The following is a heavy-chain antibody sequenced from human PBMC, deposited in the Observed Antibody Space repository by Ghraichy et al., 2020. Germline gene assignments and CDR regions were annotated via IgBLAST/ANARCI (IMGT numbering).Heavy chain of an antibody. CDR2: TYYRSKWYN. CDR3: ARVPASGSGSKGNGFDP. Sequence: SQTLSLTCAISGDSVSSNSAAWNWIRQSPSRGLEWLGRTYYRSKWYNDYAVSVKSRITINPDTSKNQFSLQLNSVTPEDTAVYYCARVPASGSGSKGNGFDPWGQGILVNVSS. CDR1: GDSVSSNSAA. V-gene: IGHV6-1*01. D-gene: IGHD6-19*01. J-gene: IGHJ5*02.